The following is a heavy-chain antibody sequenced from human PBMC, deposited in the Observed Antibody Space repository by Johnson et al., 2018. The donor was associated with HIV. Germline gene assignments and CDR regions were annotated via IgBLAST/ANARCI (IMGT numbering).Heavy chain of an antibody. V-gene: IGHV3-66*01. J-gene: IGHJ3*02. D-gene: IGHD2-15*01. Sequence: VQLVESGGGLVQPGRSLRLSCTASGFTFGDYAMSWFRQAPGKGLEWVSLIYTGGTTHYADSVKGRSTISRDNSKNTLYLQMNSLRAEDTAVYYCARDSVILVDGAFDIWGQGTMVTVSS. CDR3: ARDSVILVDGAFDI. CDR2: IYTGGTT. CDR1: GFTFGDYA.